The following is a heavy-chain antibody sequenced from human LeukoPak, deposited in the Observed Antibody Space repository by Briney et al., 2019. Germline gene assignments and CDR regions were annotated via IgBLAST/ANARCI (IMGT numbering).Heavy chain of an antibody. J-gene: IGHJ4*02. CDR2: IYSAGST. D-gene: IGHD4/OR15-4a*01. CDR3: ARRAGAYSHPYDY. CDR1: GFTFSNYA. Sequence: GGSLRLPCAASGFTFSNYAMSWVRQAPGKGLEWVSFIYSAGSTHYSDSVKGRFTISIDNSKNTLYLQMNSLRVEDTAVYYCARRAGAYSHPYDYWGQGTLVTVSS. V-gene: IGHV3-53*01.